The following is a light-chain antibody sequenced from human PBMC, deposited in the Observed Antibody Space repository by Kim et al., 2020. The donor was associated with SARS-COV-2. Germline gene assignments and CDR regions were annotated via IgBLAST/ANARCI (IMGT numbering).Light chain of an antibody. V-gene: IGKV1-5*03. CDR2: KAS. J-gene: IGKJ1*01. CDR3: QQYNNLWT. CDR1: QSISRS. Sequence: SASVADRVTITCRASQSISRSLAWYQQKPGKAPKLLIYKASGLESGVPSRFSGSGSGTEFTLTISSLQPDDFATYYCQQYNNLWTFGQGTKVDIK.